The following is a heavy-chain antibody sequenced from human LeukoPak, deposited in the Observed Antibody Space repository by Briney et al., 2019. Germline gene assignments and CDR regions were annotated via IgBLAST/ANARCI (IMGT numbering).Heavy chain of an antibody. Sequence: ASVKVSCKASGYTFTGYYMHWVRQAPGQGLEWMGWINPNSGGTNYAQKLQGRVTMTTDTSTSTAYMELRSLRSDDTAVYYCARDRGKVPAASFFVSWGQGTLVTVSS. CDR3: ARDRGKVPAASFFVS. CDR2: INPNSGGT. J-gene: IGHJ4*02. V-gene: IGHV1-2*02. D-gene: IGHD2-2*01. CDR1: GYTFTGYY.